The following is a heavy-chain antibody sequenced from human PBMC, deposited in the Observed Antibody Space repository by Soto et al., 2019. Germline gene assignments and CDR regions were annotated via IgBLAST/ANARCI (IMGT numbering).Heavy chain of an antibody. CDR1: GGSFSGYQ. Sequence: QVQLQQWGAGLLKPSETLSLTCAVYGGSFSGYQWTWIRQTPGKGLEWIGDINDSGNINYNPSLKRRVTILVDTAKKQISLKLSSVTAAETAVYSCARGLILWFGELSRRGGYYYYMDVWGKGTTVTGSS. CDR2: INDSGNI. J-gene: IGHJ6*03. V-gene: IGHV4-34*01. D-gene: IGHD3-10*01. CDR3: ARGLILWFGELSRRGGYYYYMDV.